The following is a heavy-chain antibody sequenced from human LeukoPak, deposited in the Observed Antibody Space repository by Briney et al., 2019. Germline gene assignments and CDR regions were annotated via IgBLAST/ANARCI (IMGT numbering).Heavy chain of an antibody. Sequence: GASVKVSCKASGYTFTGYYMHWVGQAPGQGLEWMGWINPNSGGTNYAQKFQGRVTMTRDTSIRTAYMELSRLTSDDTALYYCAPLTGDLPFDSWGQGTLVTVSS. CDR3: APLTGDLPFDS. D-gene: IGHD7-27*01. CDR2: INPNSGGT. CDR1: GYTFTGYY. V-gene: IGHV1-2*02. J-gene: IGHJ4*02.